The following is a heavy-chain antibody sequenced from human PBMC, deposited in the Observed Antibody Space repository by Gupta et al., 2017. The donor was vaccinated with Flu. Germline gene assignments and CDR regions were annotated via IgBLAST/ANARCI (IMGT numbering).Heavy chain of an antibody. V-gene: IGHV3-64D*08. CDR2: IRGDGTTT. J-gene: IGHJ4*02. CDR1: GFTFKNYA. Sequence: EVRLVESGGGVVQPGESLRLSCSASGFTFKNYAMHWVRRAPGKGLEYVSAIRGDGTTTYYPDSVKGRCSTSRDNSRNIVYLHLTGLRRADXGXYYCVRXLYENKRHNGSDFWGQGTLVTVSS. D-gene: IGHD1-1*01. CDR3: VRXLYENKRHNGSDF.